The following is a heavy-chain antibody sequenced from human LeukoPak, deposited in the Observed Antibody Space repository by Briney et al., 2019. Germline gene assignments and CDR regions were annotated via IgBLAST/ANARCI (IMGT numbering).Heavy chain of an antibody. J-gene: IGHJ5*02. CDR1: GFTFSNYG. CDR2: IWYDGSNK. Sequence: PGGSLRLSCAASGFTFSNYGMHWVRQAPGKGLEWVTVIWYDGSNKYYADSVKGRFTISRDNAKNSLYLQMNSLRAEDTAVYYCARGPNPWGQGTLVTVSS. CDR3: ARGPNP. V-gene: IGHV3-33*01.